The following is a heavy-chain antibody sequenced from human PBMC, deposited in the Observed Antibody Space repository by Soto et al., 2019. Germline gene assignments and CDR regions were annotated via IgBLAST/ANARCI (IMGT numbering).Heavy chain of an antibody. D-gene: IGHD4-17*01. V-gene: IGHV3-23*01. Sequence: PGGSLRLSCAASGFTFSSYAMSWVRQAPGKGLEWVSAISGSGGSTYYADSVKGRFTISRDNSKNTLYLQMNSLRAEDTAVYYCAKDLNRLQGDYGYYYYYGMAVWGQGTTVTVSS. CDR1: GFTFSSYA. J-gene: IGHJ6*02. CDR3: AKDLNRLQGDYGYYYYYGMAV. CDR2: ISGSGGST.